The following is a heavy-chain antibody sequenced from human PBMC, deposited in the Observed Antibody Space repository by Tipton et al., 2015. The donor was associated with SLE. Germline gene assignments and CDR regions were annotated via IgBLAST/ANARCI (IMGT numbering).Heavy chain of an antibody. CDR2: VFYSGSSDFYRA. CDR1: GVSISDHY. D-gene: IGHD3-22*01. V-gene: IGHV4-59*11. Sequence: TLSLTCTVSGVSISDHYWSWIRQPPGKGLECLGYVFYSGSSDFYRAHYSPSLMSRVIISVDSSKNQFSLRLTSVTAADTAVYYCAKYFYDATGYQSVDSWGQGALVTVPS. J-gene: IGHJ4*02. CDR3: AKYFYDATGYQSVDS.